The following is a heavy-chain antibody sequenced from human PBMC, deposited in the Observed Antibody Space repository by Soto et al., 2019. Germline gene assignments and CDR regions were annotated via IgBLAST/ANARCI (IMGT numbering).Heavy chain of an antibody. CDR1: GFTFTRYG. V-gene: IGHV1-18*01. CDR3: AIDGYCSSGSCALYSHDSFGMDF. CDR2: ISAYNGNR. D-gene: IGHD2-15*01. J-gene: IGHJ6*02. Sequence: QAQLVQSGAEVKKPGASVKVSCKASGFTFTRYGISWVRQAPGQGLEWMGWISAYNGNRNYAQKIQARVTMTTETPTSTAYLALRSLTSDDTAVYYCAIDGYCSSGSCALYSHDSFGMDFWGQGTTITVSS.